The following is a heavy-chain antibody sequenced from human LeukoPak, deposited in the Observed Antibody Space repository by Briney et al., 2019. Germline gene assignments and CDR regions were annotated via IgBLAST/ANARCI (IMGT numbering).Heavy chain of an antibody. D-gene: IGHD3-10*01. CDR2: IVVGSGNT. J-gene: IGHJ4*02. CDR1: GFTFTSSA. Sequence: SVKVSCKASGFTFTSSAMQWVRQARGQRLEWIGWIVVGSGNTNYAQKFQERVTITRDMSTSTAYMELSSLRSEDTAVYYCAADQGGDYYGSGSYYGYRGQGTLVTVSS. V-gene: IGHV1-58*02. CDR3: AADQGGDYYGSGSYYGY.